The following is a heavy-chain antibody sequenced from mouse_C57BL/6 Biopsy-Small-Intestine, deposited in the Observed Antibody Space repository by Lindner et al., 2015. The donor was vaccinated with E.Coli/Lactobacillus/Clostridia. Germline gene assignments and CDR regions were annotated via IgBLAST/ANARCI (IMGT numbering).Heavy chain of an antibody. Sequence: SVKVSCKASGNTFTSFAIHWVRLAPGQRLEWMGWINAGNGNTEYSQTFQGRVTITRDTSASTAYMELSSLRSEDTAVYYCARYVFPEGFGYWGQGTLVTVSS. J-gene: IGHJ4*01. CDR1: GNTFTSFA. CDR3: ARYVFPEGFGY. V-gene: IGHV1-84*02. CDR2: INAGNGNT.